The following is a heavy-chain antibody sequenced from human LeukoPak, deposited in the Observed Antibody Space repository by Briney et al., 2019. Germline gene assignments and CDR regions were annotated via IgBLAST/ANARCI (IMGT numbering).Heavy chain of an antibody. CDR2: ISYDGSNK. CDR1: GFTFSSYA. V-gene: IGHV3-30-3*01. Sequence: GGSLRLSCAASGFTFSSYAMHWVRQAPGKGLEWVAVISYDGSNKYYADSVKGRFTISRDNSKNTLYLQMNSLRAEDTAVYYCARWDGYTEHGFDYWGQGTLVTVSS. D-gene: IGHD5-18*01. CDR3: ARWDGYTEHGFDY. J-gene: IGHJ4*02.